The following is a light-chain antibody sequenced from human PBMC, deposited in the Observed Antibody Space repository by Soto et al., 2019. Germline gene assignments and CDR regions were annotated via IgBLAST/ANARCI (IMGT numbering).Light chain of an antibody. J-gene: IGKJ3*01. CDR1: QSISSY. CDR3: QLSYSTPFT. Sequence: DIEKTQAPSSLSASVGERVTITCRASQSISSYLNWYQQKPGKAPKLLIYAASSLQSGVPSRFSGSGSGTDFTLTISSLQPEAFATYYCQLSYSTPFTFGPGTKVDI. V-gene: IGKV1-39*01. CDR2: AAS.